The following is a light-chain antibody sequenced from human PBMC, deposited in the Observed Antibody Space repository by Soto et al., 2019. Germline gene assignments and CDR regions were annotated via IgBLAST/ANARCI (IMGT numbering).Light chain of an antibody. CDR2: DTS. CDR1: TGAVTSGHY. CDR3: LFCCGGARVI. Sequence: QAVVTQEPSLTVSPGGTVTLTCGSSTGAVTSGHYPYWFQQKPGQAPRTLIYDTSNKHSGTPGRFSGSPLGGNAALTLSGAQDEEEAEYYCLFCCGGARVIFGGGTKLTVL. V-gene: IGLV7-46*01. J-gene: IGLJ2*01.